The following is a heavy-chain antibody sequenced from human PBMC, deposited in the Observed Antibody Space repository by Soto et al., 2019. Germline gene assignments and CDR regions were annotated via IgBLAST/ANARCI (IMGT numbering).Heavy chain of an antibody. Sequence: QVQLVQSGAEVKKPGASVKVSCTASGYSVLSYGFSWVRQAPGQGLEWMGYINTETGNTFYAQRLQGRVTMTTNTATNTAYMELRRLTSDDTAVYLCVRDRPNSNLAFWGQGTLITISS. CDR2: INTETGNT. D-gene: IGHD2-8*01. V-gene: IGHV1-18*01. J-gene: IGHJ4*02. CDR3: VRDRPNSNLAF. CDR1: GYSVLSYG.